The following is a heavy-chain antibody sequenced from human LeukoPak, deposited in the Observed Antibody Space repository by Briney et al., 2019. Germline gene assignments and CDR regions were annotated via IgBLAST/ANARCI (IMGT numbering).Heavy chain of an antibody. V-gene: IGHV1-69*02. Sequence: ASVKVSCKASGGTFSSYTISWVRQAPGRGLEWMGRIIPILGIADYAQKFQGRVTITADKSTSTAYMELSSLRSEDTAVYYCAKEYYYDSSGLNWFDPWGQGTLVAVSS. J-gene: IGHJ5*02. D-gene: IGHD3-22*01. CDR1: GGTFSSYT. CDR3: AKEYYYDSSGLNWFDP. CDR2: IIPILGIA.